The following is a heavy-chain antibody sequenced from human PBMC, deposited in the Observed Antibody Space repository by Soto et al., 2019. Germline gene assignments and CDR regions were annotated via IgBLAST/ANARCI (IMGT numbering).Heavy chain of an antibody. J-gene: IGHJ5*02. Sequence: SETLSLTCAVSGGSISSGGYSWSWIRQPQGKGLEWIGYIYHSGNIYYNPSLKSRVTISVDRSKNQFSLKLSSVTAADTAVYYCARAGITMVRGVISWFDPWGQGTLVTVSS. CDR1: GGSISSGGYS. CDR2: IYHSGNI. V-gene: IGHV4-30-2*01. D-gene: IGHD3-10*01. CDR3: ARAGITMVRGVISWFDP.